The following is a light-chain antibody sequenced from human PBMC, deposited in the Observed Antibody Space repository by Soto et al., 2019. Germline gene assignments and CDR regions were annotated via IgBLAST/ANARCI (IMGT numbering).Light chain of an antibody. V-gene: IGKV3-11*01. CDR1: QSVSSY. CDR2: DAS. J-gene: IGKJ5*01. CDR3: QQRSNWST. Sequence: EIVLTQSPATLSLSPGERATLSFRASQSVSSYLAWYQQKPGQAPRLLIYDASNRATGIPARFSGSGSGTDFTLTISSLEPEDFAVYYCQQRSNWSTFGQGTRLEI.